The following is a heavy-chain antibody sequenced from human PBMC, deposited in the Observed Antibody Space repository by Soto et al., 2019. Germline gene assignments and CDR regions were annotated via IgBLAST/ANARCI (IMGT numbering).Heavy chain of an antibody. CDR3: AKEVRGAATGSYGMDV. Sequence: GGSLRLSCAASGFTFSSYGIHWVRQAPGKGLEWVAVISYDGSNKYYADSVKGRFTISRDNSKNTLYLQINSLRGEDTAVYYCAKEVRGAATGSYGMDVWGQGTTVTVSS. CDR2: ISYDGSNK. J-gene: IGHJ6*02. CDR1: GFTFSSYG. V-gene: IGHV3-30*18. D-gene: IGHD3-9*01.